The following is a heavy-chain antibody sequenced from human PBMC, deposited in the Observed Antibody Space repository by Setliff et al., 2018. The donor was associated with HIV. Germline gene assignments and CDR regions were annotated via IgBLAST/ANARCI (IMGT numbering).Heavy chain of an antibody. D-gene: IGHD6-19*01. CDR1: GGSLRRGNYY. CDR3: VRDPGYDSGWSGTTFDY. J-gene: IGHJ4*02. CDR2: ISSTGST. V-gene: IGHV4-61*09. Sequence: SETLSLTCTVSGGSLRRGNYYWSWIRQPAGEGLEWIGHISSTGSTNYNPSLKNRVTLSLDTSMNQFSLKLRSVFAGDTAVYYCVRDPGYDSGWSGTTFDYWGQGTSVTVSS.